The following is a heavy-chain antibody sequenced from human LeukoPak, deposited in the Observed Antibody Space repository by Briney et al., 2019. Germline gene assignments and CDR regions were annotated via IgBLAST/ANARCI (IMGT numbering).Heavy chain of an antibody. D-gene: IGHD3-22*01. CDR1: GFTFSNAW. CDR2: IKSKTDGGTT. J-gene: IGHJ4*02. Sequence: GGSLRLSCAASGFTFSNAWMSWVRQAPGKGLEWVGRIKSKTDGGTTDYAAPVKGRFTISRDDSKNTLYLQMNSLKTEDTAVYYCTTDLEGYYYDSSGYCPDYWGQGTLVTVSS. V-gene: IGHV3-15*01. CDR3: TTDLEGYYYDSSGYCPDY.